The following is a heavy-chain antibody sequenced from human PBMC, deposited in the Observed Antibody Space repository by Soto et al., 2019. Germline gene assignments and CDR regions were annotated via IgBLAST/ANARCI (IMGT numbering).Heavy chain of an antibody. CDR2: ITPIFGAA. CDR3: AKAGFDSPMDETRYYFDF. D-gene: IGHD5-12*01. V-gene: IGHV1-69*01. CDR1: GGSFSSYA. Sequence: QVQLVQSGPELRRPGSSVKVSCTVSGGSFSSYAISWVRQSAGQGLEWMGGITPIFGAANYARNFHGRVTIPAGVDESTGTVNLAVHRLSPEATAVYYCAKAGFDSPMDETRYYFDFWGQGTRVTVSA. J-gene: IGHJ4*02.